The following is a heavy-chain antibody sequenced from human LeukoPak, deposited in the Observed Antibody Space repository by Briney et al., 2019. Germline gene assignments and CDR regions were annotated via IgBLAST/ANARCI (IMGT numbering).Heavy chain of an antibody. V-gene: IGHV4-39*02. CDR2: IYYSGST. D-gene: IGHD3-22*01. Sequence: SETLSLTCTVSGGSISSSSYYWGWIRQPPGKGLEWIGSIYYSGSTYYNPSLKSRVTISVDTSKNQFSLKLSSVTAVDTAVYYCARDVSYYDSSGYYPFDYWGQGTLVTVSS. CDR1: GGSISSSSYY. CDR3: ARDVSYYDSSGYYPFDY. J-gene: IGHJ4*02.